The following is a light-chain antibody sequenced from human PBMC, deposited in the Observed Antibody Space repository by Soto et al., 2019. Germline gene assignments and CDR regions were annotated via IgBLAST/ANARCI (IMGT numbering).Light chain of an antibody. Sequence: QSALTQPASVSGSPGQSITISCTGTSSDVGGYNYVSWYQQHRGKAPKLMFYDVSNRPSGVSNRFSGSKSGNTAFLTISGVQAEDEADYYCSSYTSSSTRVFGPGTKVTVL. CDR3: SSYTSSSTRV. CDR1: SSDVGGYNY. V-gene: IGLV2-14*01. J-gene: IGLJ1*01. CDR2: DVS.